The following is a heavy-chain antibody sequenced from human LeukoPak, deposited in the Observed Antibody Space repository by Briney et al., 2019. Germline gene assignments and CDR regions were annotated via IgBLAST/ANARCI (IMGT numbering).Heavy chain of an antibody. J-gene: IGHJ3*02. CDR3: ARVKGATTPDDAFDI. D-gene: IGHD1-26*01. Sequence: ASVKVSCKASGYTFTSYGISWVREAPGQGLEWMGWISAYNGNTNYAQKLQGRVTMTTDTSTSTAYMELRSLRSDDTAVYYCARVKGATTPDDAFDIWGQGTMVTVSS. CDR1: GYTFTSYG. CDR2: ISAYNGNT. V-gene: IGHV1-18*01.